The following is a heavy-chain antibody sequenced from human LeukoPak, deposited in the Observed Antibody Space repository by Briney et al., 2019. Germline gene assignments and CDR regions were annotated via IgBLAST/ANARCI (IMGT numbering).Heavy chain of an antibody. CDR1: GFTFSSYW. V-gene: IGHV3-7*01. CDR2: IKQDGSEK. D-gene: IGHD4-17*01. Sequence: PGGSLRLSCAASGFTFSSYWMSWVRQAPGKGLEWVANIKQDGSEKYYVDSVKGRFTISRDNAKNSLYLQMNSLRAEDTAVYYCAREGQLYGDYSSYYYYGMDVWGQGTTVTVSS. CDR3: AREGQLYGDYSSYYYYGMDV. J-gene: IGHJ6*02.